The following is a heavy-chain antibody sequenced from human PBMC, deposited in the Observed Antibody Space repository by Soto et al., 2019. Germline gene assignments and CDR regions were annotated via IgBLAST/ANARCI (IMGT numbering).Heavy chain of an antibody. J-gene: IGHJ3*02. CDR2: IIPILGIA. D-gene: IGHD7-27*01. Sequence: SVKVSCKASGGTFSSYTISWVRQAPGQGLEWMGRIIPILGIAIYAQKFQGRVTMTEDTSTDTAYMELSSLRSEDTAVYYCATDPKLGVDAFDIWGQGTMVTVSS. CDR3: ATDPKLGVDAFDI. V-gene: IGHV1-69*04. CDR1: GGTFSSYT.